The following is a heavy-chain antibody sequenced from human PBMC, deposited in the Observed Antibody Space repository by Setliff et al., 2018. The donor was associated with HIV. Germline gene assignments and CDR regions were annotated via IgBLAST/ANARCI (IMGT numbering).Heavy chain of an antibody. V-gene: IGHV3-21*04. CDR3: AKSDHFYYDNSGWMAYLQH. CDR1: GFTLSTYT. J-gene: IGHJ1*01. CDR2: ISSNIIYI. Sequence: PGESLKISCAASGFTLSTYTMNWVRQAPGKGLEWISSISSNIIYIYYADSVKGRFTISRDNAKNSLYLQMYSLRTEDTALYYCAKSDHFYYDNSGWMAYLQHWGQGTLVTVSS. D-gene: IGHD3-22*01.